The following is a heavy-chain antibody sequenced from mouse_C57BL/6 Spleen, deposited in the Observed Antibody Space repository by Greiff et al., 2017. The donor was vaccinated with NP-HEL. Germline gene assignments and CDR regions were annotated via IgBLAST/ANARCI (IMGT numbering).Heavy chain of an antibody. CDR1: GYTFTSYW. D-gene: IGHD1-1*01. Sequence: QVQLQQPGAELVMPGASVKLSCKASGYTFTSYWMHWVKQRPGPGLEWIGEIDPSDSYTNYNQKFKGKSTLTVDKSSSTAYMQLSSLTSEDSAVYYCARTPTTVVAYYYAMDYWGQGTSVTVSS. CDR3: ARTPTTVVAYYYAMDY. J-gene: IGHJ4*01. CDR2: IDPSDSYT. V-gene: IGHV1-69*01.